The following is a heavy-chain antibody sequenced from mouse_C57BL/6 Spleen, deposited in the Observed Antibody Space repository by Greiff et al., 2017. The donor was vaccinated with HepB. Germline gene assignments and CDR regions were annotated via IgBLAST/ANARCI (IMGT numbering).Heavy chain of an antibody. D-gene: IGHD1-1*01. J-gene: IGHJ3*01. CDR1: GFSLTSYG. V-gene: IGHV2-9*01. CDR2: IWGGGST. Sequence: LQESGPGLVAPSQRLSITCTVSGFSLTSYGVDWVRQPPGKGLEWLGVIWGGGSTNYNSALMSRLSISKDNSKSQVFLKMNSLPTDDTAMYYCAKRDYGSSGFAYWGQGTLVTVSA. CDR3: AKRDYGSSGFAY.